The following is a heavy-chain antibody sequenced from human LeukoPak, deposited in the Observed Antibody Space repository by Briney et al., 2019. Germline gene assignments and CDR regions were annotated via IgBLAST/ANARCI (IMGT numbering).Heavy chain of an antibody. Sequence: GGSLSLXCAASGFTFGTYWMHWVRQGPGNGLVWVSRINPDGNTITYADSVKGRFTISRDLAKNLLYLQMNSLRAEDTAVYYCARDIEAAGLFFDYWGQGTLVTVSS. J-gene: IGHJ4*02. CDR2: INPDGNTI. D-gene: IGHD6-13*01. CDR3: ARDIEAAGLFFDY. V-gene: IGHV3-74*03. CDR1: GFTFGTYW.